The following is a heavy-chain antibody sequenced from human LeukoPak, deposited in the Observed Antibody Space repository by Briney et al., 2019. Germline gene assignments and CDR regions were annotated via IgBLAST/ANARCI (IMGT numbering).Heavy chain of an antibody. CDR3: ARHPASRDGYNLRSGYLDY. CDR1: GGSISSSSYY. CDR2: IYYSGST. V-gene: IGHV4-39*01. J-gene: IGHJ4*02. D-gene: IGHD5-24*01. Sequence: SETLSLTCTVSGGSISSSSYYWGWIRQPPGKGLEWIGSIYYSGSTYYNPSLKSRVTISVDTSKNQFSLKLSSVTAADTAVYYCARHPASRDGYNLRSGYLDYWGQGTLVTVSS.